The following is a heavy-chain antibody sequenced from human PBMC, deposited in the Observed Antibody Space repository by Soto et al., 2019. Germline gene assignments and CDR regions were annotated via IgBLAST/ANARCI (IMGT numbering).Heavy chain of an antibody. Sequence: SETLSLTCTVSGCSISSSSYYWGWIRQPPGKGLEWIGSIYYSGSTYYNPSLKSRVTISVDTSKNQFSLRLSSVTAADTAVYYCAGGRGDSYYGMDVWGQGTTVTVSS. CDR1: GCSISSSSYY. D-gene: IGHD3-10*01. CDR2: IYYSGST. V-gene: IGHV4-39*01. CDR3: AGGRGDSYYGMDV. J-gene: IGHJ6*02.